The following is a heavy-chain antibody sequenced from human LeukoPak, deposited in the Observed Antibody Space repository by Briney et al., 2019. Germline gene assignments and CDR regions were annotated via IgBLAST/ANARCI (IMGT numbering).Heavy chain of an antibody. CDR3: AREGAVAGDLDY. CDR2: ISYDGSNK. D-gene: IGHD6-19*01. V-gene: IGHV3-30*03. CDR1: GFTFSSYG. Sequence: GGSLRLSCAASGFTFSSYGMHWVRQAPGKGLEWVAVISYDGSNKYYADSVKGRFTISRDNSKNTLYLQMNSLRAEDTAVYYCAREGAVAGDLDYWGQGTLVTVSS. J-gene: IGHJ4*02.